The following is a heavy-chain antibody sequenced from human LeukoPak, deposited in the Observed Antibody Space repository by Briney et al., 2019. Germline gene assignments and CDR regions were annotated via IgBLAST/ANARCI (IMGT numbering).Heavy chain of an antibody. CDR2: IGTTSGAI. V-gene: IGHV3-48*01. CDR3: AKVDGYSYGLYFDY. D-gene: IGHD5-18*01. J-gene: IGHJ4*02. CDR1: GFTFNAFG. Sequence: GGSLRLSCAASGFTFNAFGMNWVRQAPGKGLEWVSYIGTTSGAIYYADSVKGRFTISRDNSKNTLYLQMNSLRAEDTAVYYCAKVDGYSYGLYFDYWGQGTLVTVSS.